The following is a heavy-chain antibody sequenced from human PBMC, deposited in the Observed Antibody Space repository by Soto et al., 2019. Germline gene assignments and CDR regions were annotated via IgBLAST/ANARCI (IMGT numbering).Heavy chain of an antibody. CDR3: ARDFGQTTPTTPYFQH. CDR2: ISAYNGNT. Sequence: QVQLVQSGAEVKKPGASVKVSCKASGYTFTSYGITWVRQAPGQGLEWMGWISAYNGNTNYAQKLQGRVTMTTDTSTRTAYIELRSLRSDDTAVYYCARDFGQTTPTTPYFQHWGQGTLVTVSS. CDR1: GYTFTSYG. V-gene: IGHV1-18*01. D-gene: IGHD4-17*01. J-gene: IGHJ1*01.